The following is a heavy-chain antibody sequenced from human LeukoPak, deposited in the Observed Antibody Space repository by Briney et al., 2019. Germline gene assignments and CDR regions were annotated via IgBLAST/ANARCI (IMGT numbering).Heavy chain of an antibody. CDR3: ARGYYDASGYSFYHYYYYLDV. Sequence: SETLSLTCNVSGGSISGYYWSWIRQPPGKGLEWIGYISNNGNTNYNPSLKSRVTLSEDTSKNHLSLKLRSVTAADTASYYCARGYYDASGYSFYHYYYYLDVWGKGTTVTVSS. CDR2: ISNNGNT. D-gene: IGHD3-22*01. J-gene: IGHJ6*03. CDR1: GGSISGYY. V-gene: IGHV4-59*01.